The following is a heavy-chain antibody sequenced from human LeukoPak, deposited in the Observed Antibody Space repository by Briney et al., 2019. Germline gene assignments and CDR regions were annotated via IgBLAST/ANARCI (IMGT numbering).Heavy chain of an antibody. CDR2: ISSSGSTI. CDR3: AELGITMIGGV. CDR1: GFTFSSYE. V-gene: IGHV3-48*03. Sequence: GGSLRLSCAASGFTFSSYEMNWVRQDPGKGLEWVSYISSSGSTIYYAYSVKGRFTISRDNAKNSLYLQMNSLRAEDTAVYYCAELGITMIGGVWGKGTTVTISS. D-gene: IGHD3-10*02. J-gene: IGHJ6*04.